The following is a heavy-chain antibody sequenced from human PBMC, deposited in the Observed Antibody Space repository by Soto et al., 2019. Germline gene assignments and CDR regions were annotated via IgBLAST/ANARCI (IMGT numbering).Heavy chain of an antibody. D-gene: IGHD6-13*01. CDR1: GGSVSSGNYY. V-gene: IGHV4-61*01. CDR3: ARHGARALYSSSWYECCYYFDY. J-gene: IGHJ4*02. CDR2: ISDSGST. Sequence: PSETLSLTCTVSGGSVSSGNYYWSWIRQPPGKGLEWIGYISDSGSTNYNPSLKSRVTISVDTSKNQFSLKLSSVTAADTAVYYCARHGARALYSSSWYECCYYFDYWGQGTLVTVSS.